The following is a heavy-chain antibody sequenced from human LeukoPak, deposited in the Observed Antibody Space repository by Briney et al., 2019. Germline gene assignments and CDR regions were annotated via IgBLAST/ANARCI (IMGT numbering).Heavy chain of an antibody. V-gene: IGHV3-30*02. CDR3: AKEFNFFRGVIISTDY. D-gene: IGHD3-10*01. Sequence: PGGSLRLSCAASGFTFSSYGMHWVRQAPGKGLEWVAFIRYDGSDENYADSVKGRFTISRDNSKKTLYLQMNSLRAEDTAVYYCAKEFNFFRGVIISTDYWGQGILVTVSS. CDR1: GFTFSSYG. J-gene: IGHJ4*02. CDR2: IRYDGSDE.